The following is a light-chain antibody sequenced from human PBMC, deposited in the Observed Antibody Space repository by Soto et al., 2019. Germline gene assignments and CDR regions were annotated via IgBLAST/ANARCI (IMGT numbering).Light chain of an antibody. CDR3: SSYTTNNTYV. Sequence: QSALTQPASVSGSPGQSITISCTGTSSDVGGYNCVSWCQQHPGKAPKLIIYEVTNRPSGVSNRFSGSKSGNAASLTISGLQPEDEADYYCSSYTTNNTYVFGTGTKLTVL. CDR2: EVT. V-gene: IGLV2-14*01. CDR1: SSDVGGYNC. J-gene: IGLJ1*01.